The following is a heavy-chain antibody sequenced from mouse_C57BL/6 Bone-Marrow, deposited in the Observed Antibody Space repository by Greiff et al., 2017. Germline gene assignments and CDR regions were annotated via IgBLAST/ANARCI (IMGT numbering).Heavy chain of an antibody. V-gene: IGHV1-81*01. J-gene: IGHJ3*01. CDR1: GYTFTSYG. Sequence: QVQLQQSGAELARPGASVKLSCKASGYTFTSYGISWVKQRTGQGLEWIGEIYPRSGNTYYNEKFKGKATLTADKSSSTAYMELRSLTSEDSAVYFCAREVAYDGYYLDYWGQGTLVTVSA. CDR2: IYPRSGNT. CDR3: AREVAYDGYYLDY. D-gene: IGHD2-3*01.